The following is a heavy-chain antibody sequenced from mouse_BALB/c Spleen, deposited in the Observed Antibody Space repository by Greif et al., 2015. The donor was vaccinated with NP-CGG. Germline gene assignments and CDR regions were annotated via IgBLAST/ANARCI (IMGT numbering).Heavy chain of an antibody. D-gene: IGHD1-1*01. CDR1: GFNIKDYY. CDR3: NSHPSSSYFDY. Sequence: VHVKQSGAELVRSGASVKLSCTASGFNIKDYYMHWVKQRPEQGLEWMGWIDPENGDTEYAPKFQGKATMTADTSSNTAYLQLSSLTSEDTAVYYCNSHPSSSYFDYWGQGTTLTVSS. J-gene: IGHJ2*01. CDR2: IDPENGDT. V-gene: IGHV14-4*02.